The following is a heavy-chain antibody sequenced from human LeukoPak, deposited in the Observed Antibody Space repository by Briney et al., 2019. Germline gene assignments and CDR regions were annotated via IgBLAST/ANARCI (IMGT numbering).Heavy chain of an antibody. V-gene: IGHV1-69*06. CDR1: GGTFSSYA. Sequence: SVKVSCKASGGTFSSYAISWVRQAPGQGLEWMGGIIPIFGTANYAQKFQGRVTITADKSTSTAYMELSSLRSEDTAVYYCARAKTGTGYCSSTSCEEFDYWGQGTLVTVSS. CDR2: IIPIFGTA. CDR3: ARAKTGTGYCSSTSCEEFDY. D-gene: IGHD2-2*01. J-gene: IGHJ4*02.